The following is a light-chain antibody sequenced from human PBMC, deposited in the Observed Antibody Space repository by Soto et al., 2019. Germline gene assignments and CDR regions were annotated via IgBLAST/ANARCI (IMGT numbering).Light chain of an antibody. CDR3: MQALQTPLT. V-gene: IGKV2-28*01. J-gene: IGKJ4*01. CDR1: QSLLHSNGYKY. Sequence: DIVMTQSPLSLPVTPGEPASISCRSSQSLLHSNGYKYLDWYLQKPGQSQQLLIYLGSNLASGVPERFSGSVSGTDFTLKLSRVEAEDVVVYYCMQALQTPLTFGGGTKLEIK. CDR2: LGS.